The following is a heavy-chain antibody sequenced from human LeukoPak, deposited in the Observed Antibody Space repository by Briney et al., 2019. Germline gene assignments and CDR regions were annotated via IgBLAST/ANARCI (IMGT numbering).Heavy chain of an antibody. V-gene: IGHV3-23*01. J-gene: IGHJ5*01. CDR2: VGDGGRDT. Sequence: GGSLRLSCAASGFTFSTYAMSWVRQAPGKGLDWVSTVGDGGRDTHYADSVKGRFTISRDNSKNTLYLQMNNLRAEDTAVYYCARASNWNPPDSWGQGTLVTVSS. CDR1: GFTFSTYA. D-gene: IGHD1-20*01. CDR3: ARASNWNPPDS.